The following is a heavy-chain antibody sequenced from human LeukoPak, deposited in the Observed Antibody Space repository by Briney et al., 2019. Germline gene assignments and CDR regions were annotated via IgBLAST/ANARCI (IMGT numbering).Heavy chain of an antibody. Sequence: PGGSLRLSCAASGFTFSSYSMNWVRQAPGKGLEWVSSISSSSSYIYYGDSVKGRFTISRDNAKNSLYLQMNSLRAEDTAVYYCARARYPDSSGYYYFGYWGQGTLVTVSS. D-gene: IGHD3-22*01. J-gene: IGHJ4*02. CDR1: GFTFSSYS. CDR3: ARARYPDSSGYYYFGY. V-gene: IGHV3-21*01. CDR2: ISSSSSYI.